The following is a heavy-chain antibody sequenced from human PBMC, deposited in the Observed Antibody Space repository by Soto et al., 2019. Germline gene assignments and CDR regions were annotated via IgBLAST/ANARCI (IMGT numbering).Heavy chain of an antibody. Sequence: SETLSLTCTVSGGSITYINNHYFSWFRLPPGKGLEWIGYISDIAYTSYNPSLKGRVSISVDTSKNQFSLKLSSVTAAGTAVYYCARHVEVTAILFWFDPCGQGTLVTVSS. CDR3: ARHVEVTAILFWFDP. CDR1: GGSITYINNHY. D-gene: IGHD2-21*02. CDR2: ISDIAYT. J-gene: IGHJ5*02. V-gene: IGHV4-59*08.